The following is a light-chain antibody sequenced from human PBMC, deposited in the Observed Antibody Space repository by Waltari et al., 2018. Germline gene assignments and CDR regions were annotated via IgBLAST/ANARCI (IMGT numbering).Light chain of an antibody. J-gene: IGLJ2*01. V-gene: IGLV2-14*03. Sequence: QSALTQPASVSGSPGQSITISCTGTSCDVGGYKYVSWYKQHPRKAPKPMIYDVSNRPSGVSDRFSGSKSGNTASLTISGLQAEDEADYYCSSYTSSSTLAFGGGTKLTVL. CDR2: DVS. CDR1: SCDVGGYKY. CDR3: SSYTSSSTLA.